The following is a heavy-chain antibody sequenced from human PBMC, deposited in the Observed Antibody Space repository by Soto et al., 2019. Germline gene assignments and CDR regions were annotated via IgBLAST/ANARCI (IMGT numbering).Heavy chain of an antibody. Sequence: EVQLVESGGGLVQPGGSLRLSCAASGFTFSNAWMSWVRQAPGKGLEWVGRIKSKTDGGTTDYAAPVKGRFTISRDDSKNTLYLQMNSLKTEDTAVYYCTTDVVVAAATLYDIWGQGTMVTDSS. J-gene: IGHJ3*02. D-gene: IGHD2-15*01. CDR3: TTDVVVAAATLYDI. CDR2: IKSKTDGGTT. V-gene: IGHV3-15*01. CDR1: GFTFSNAW.